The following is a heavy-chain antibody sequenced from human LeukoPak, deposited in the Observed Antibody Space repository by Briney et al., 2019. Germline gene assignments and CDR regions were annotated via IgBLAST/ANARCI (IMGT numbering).Heavy chain of an antibody. V-gene: IGHV4-59*01. J-gene: IGHJ5*02. Sequence: SETLSLTCNVSGGSISNYYWTWIRQPPGKGLEWIGYIYYSGSTNYNPSLKSRVTISVDTSKNQFSLKLSSVTAADTAVYYCARHYGSGRDGFLSWFDPWGKGTLVTVSS. CDR1: GGSISNYY. CDR3: ARHYGSGRDGFLSWFDP. CDR2: IYYSGST. D-gene: IGHD3-10*01.